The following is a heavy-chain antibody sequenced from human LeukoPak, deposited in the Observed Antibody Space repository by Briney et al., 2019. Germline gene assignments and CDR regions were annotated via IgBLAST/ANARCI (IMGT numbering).Heavy chain of an antibody. CDR3: AKGAEVYVDTAMVWFDY. V-gene: IGHV3-23*01. J-gene: IGHJ4*02. CDR1: GFTFSSYA. D-gene: IGHD5-18*01. Sequence: GGSLRLSCAASGFTFSSYAMSWVRQAPGKGLEWVSAISGSGGSTYYADSVKGRFTISRDNSKNTLYLQMNSLRAEDTAVYYCAKGAEVYVDTAMVWFDYWGQGTLVTVSS. CDR2: ISGSGGST.